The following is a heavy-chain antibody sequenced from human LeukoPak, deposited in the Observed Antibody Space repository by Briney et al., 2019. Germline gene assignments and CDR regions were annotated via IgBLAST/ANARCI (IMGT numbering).Heavy chain of an antibody. CDR2: IKQDGSEK. V-gene: IGHV3-7*03. CDR3: ARAFFRWLQSPCDY. D-gene: IGHD5-24*01. J-gene: IGHJ4*02. CDR1: GFTFSGFW. Sequence: QTGGSLRLSCAASGFTFSGFWMSWVRQTPGEGLEWVANIKQDGSEKYYVDSVKGRFTISRDNAKNSLYLQMNSLRAEDTAVYYCARAFFRWLQSPCDYWGQGTLVTVSS.